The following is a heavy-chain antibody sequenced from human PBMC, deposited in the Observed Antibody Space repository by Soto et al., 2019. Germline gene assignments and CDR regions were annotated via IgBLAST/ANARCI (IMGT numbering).Heavy chain of an antibody. D-gene: IGHD4-4*01. CDR2: IDPSDSYT. CDR1: GYSFTSYW. CDR3: AGTTVTENYYYGMDV. Sequence: GESLKISCKGSGYSFTSYWVSWVRQMPGKGLEWMGRIDPSDSYTNYSPSFQGHVTISADKSISTAYLQWSSLKASDTAMYYCAGTTVTENYYYGMDVWGQGTTVTVSS. J-gene: IGHJ6*02. V-gene: IGHV5-10-1*01.